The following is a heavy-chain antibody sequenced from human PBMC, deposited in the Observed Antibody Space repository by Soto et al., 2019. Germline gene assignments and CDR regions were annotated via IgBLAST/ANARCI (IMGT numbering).Heavy chain of an antibody. CDR2: IRSKTYGGAT. CDR3: TRSYYYDSSGYTGA. Sequence: PGGSLRLSCTASGFSFGDYAMSWVRQAPGKGLEWVGFIRSKTYGGATEYAASVRGRFTISRDDSKSIAYLQMNSLKTEDTAVYYCTRSYYYDSSGYTGAWGQGTMVTVSS. D-gene: IGHD3-22*01. CDR1: GFSFGDYA. J-gene: IGHJ3*01. V-gene: IGHV3-49*04.